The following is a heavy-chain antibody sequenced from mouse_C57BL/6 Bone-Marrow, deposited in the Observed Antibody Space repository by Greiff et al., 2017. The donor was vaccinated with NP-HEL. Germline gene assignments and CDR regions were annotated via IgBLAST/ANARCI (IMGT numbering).Heavy chain of an antibody. Sequence: DVMLVESGGGLVKPGGSLKLSCAASGFTFSDYGMHWVRQAPEKGLEWVAYISSGSSTIYYADTVKGRFTISRDNDKNTLFLQVTSLRSEDTAMYYCARPWLRRDGYFDVWGTGTTVTVSS. CDR1: GFTFSDYG. CDR2: ISSGSSTI. D-gene: IGHD2-2*01. CDR3: ARPWLRRDGYFDV. V-gene: IGHV5-17*01. J-gene: IGHJ1*03.